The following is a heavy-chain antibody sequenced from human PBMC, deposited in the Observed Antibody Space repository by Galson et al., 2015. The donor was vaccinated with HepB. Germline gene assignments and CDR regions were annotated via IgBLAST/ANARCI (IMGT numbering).Heavy chain of an antibody. D-gene: IGHD1-26*01. Sequence: SLRLSCAASGFTFSSYAMSWVRQAPGKGLEWVSAISGSGGSTYYADSVKGRFTISRDNSKNTLYLQMNSLRAEDTAVYYCAKDFYSGSYYDYWGQGTLVTVSS. J-gene: IGHJ4*02. V-gene: IGHV3-23*01. CDR1: GFTFSSYA. CDR2: ISGSGGST. CDR3: AKDFYSGSYYDY.